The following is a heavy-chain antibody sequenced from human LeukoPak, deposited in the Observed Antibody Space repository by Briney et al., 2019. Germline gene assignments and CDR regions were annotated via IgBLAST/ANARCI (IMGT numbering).Heavy chain of an antibody. CDR3: APGSGWYRY. J-gene: IGHJ4*02. CDR1: GFTFSSYW. Sequence: GGSLRLSCAASGFTFSSYWMSWVRQAPGKGLEWVANVKQDGSEKYYVDSVKGRFTISRDNSKNTLYLQMNSLRAEDTAVYYCAPGSGWYRYWGQGTLVTVSS. CDR2: VKQDGSEK. V-gene: IGHV3-7*03. D-gene: IGHD6-19*01.